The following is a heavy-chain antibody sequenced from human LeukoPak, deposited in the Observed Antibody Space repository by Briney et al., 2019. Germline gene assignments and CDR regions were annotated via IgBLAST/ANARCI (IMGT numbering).Heavy chain of an antibody. Sequence: SETLSLTCTVSGGSISSSSYYWGWIRQPPGKGLEWIGSIYYSGSTYYNPSLKSRVTISVDTSKNQFSLKLSSVTAADTAVYYCARDTGDSGGYWGQGTLVTVSS. J-gene: IGHJ4*02. CDR1: GGSISSSSYY. D-gene: IGHD2-21*02. CDR2: IYYSGST. V-gene: IGHV4-39*07. CDR3: ARDTGDSGGY.